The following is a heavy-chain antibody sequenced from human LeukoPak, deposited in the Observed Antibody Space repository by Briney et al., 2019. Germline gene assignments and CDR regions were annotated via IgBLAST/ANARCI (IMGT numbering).Heavy chain of an antibody. CDR2: ISGSGGFT. V-gene: IGHV3-23*01. D-gene: IGHD5-18*01. CDR3: ANPGGYTYGSGTALDI. Sequence: GGSLRLSCAASGFTFSSYAMSWVRQAPGKGLEWVSAISGSGGFTYYADSVKGRFTISRDNSKNTLYLQMNSLRAEDTALYYCANPGGYTYGSGTALDIWGQGTMVTVSS. J-gene: IGHJ3*02. CDR1: GFTFSSYA.